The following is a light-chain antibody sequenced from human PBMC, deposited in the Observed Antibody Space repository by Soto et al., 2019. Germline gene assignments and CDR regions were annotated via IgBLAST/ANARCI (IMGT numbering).Light chain of an antibody. CDR3: QQYNSYWT. CDR1: QSIRYW. V-gene: IGKV1-5*01. Sequence: DIQMTQSPSPLSASVGDRVTITCRASQSIRYWVAWYQHKPGKAPKLLIYDASTLESGVPTRFSGSGSGTEFTLTISSLQPDDFATYYCQQYNSYWTFGQGTKVDIK. CDR2: DAS. J-gene: IGKJ1*01.